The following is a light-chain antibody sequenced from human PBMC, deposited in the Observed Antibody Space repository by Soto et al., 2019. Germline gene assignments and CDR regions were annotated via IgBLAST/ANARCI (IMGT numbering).Light chain of an antibody. J-gene: IGKJ1*01. CDR3: QEYNTYWT. CDR1: QSISSW. CDR2: KAS. V-gene: IGKV1-5*03. Sequence: DIQMTQSPSTLSASVGDRVTITCRASQSISSWLAWYQQKPGKAPKLLIYKASTLESGVPSRFSGSGSGTAFTLTISSLQPDDFATYYCQEYNTYWTFGQGTKV.